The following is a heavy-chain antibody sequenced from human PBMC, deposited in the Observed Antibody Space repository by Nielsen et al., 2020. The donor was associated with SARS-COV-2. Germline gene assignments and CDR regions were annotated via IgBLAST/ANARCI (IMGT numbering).Heavy chain of an antibody. J-gene: IGHJ4*02. CDR3: TRGSVAAAGTPGY. D-gene: IGHD6-13*01. CDR1: GASVSSGSHY. V-gene: IGHV4-61*01. Sequence: GSLRLSCTVSGASVSSGSHYWSWIRQPPGKGLEWIGYIYYSGSTNYNPSLKSRVTISVDTSNNQFSLKLSSVTAADTAVYYCTRGSVAAAGTPGYWGQGTLVTVSS. CDR2: IYYSGST.